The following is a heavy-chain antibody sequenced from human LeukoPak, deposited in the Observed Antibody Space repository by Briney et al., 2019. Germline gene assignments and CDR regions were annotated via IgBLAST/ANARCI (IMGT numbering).Heavy chain of an antibody. CDR3: ARDRVLHYFDY. D-gene: IGHD3-16*01. CDR1: GFTFSNYW. J-gene: IGHJ4*02. CDR2: INSYGSIT. V-gene: IGHV3-74*01. Sequence: GGSLRLSCTASGFTFSNYWMHWVRQTPGKGLVWVSHINSYGSITTYADSVKGRFTISRDNSKNTLYLQMTSLRADDTAVYYCARDRVLHYFDYWGQGALVTVSS.